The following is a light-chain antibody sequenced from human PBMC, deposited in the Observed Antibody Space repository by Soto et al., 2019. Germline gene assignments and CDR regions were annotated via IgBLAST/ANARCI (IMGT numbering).Light chain of an antibody. CDR3: QQRSNWPPYT. CDR2: DAS. Sequence: EIVLTQSPATLSLSPGERATLSCRASQSVSSYLAWYQQKPGQAPRLLIYDASNRATGIPARFSGSGSGTDFTLTTSSQEPEDFAVYYCQQRSNWPPYTFGQGTKLEIK. J-gene: IGKJ2*01. V-gene: IGKV3-11*01. CDR1: QSVSSY.